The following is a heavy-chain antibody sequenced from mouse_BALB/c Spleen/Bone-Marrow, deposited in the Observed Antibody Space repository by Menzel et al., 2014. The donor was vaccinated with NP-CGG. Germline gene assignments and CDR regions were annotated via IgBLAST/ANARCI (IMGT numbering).Heavy chain of an antibody. V-gene: IGHV14-3*02. J-gene: IGHJ3*01. CDR2: IDPANDNT. D-gene: IGHD2-3*01. CDR1: GFNIKDTY. Sequence: EVQLQESGAEFVKPGASVKLSCTASGFNIKDTYMHWVKRRPEQGLEWIGRIDPANDNTKYDPKFQGKATITADTSSNTAYLQLSSLTSEDTAVYYCARAAGYYAWFAYWGQGTLVTVSA. CDR3: ARAAGYYAWFAY.